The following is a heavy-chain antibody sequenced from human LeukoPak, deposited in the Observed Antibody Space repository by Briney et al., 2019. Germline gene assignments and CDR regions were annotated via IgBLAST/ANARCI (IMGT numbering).Heavy chain of an antibody. CDR1: GGSFSGYY. J-gene: IGHJ4*02. D-gene: IGHD3-22*01. CDR3: ARVIDYYGSSGYYY. Sequence: PSETLSLTCAVYGGSFSGYYWSWIRQPPGKGLEWIGEINHSGSTNYNPSLKSRVTISVDTSKNQFSLKLSSVTAADTAVYYCARVIDYYGSSGYYYWGQGTLVTVSS. CDR2: INHSGST. V-gene: IGHV4-34*01.